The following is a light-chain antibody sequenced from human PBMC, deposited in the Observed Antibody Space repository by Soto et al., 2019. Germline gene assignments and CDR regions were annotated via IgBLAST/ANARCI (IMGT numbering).Light chain of an antibody. CDR1: SSDFGSYNL. Sequence: QSALTQPASVSGSPGQSITISCTGSSSDFGSYNLVSWYQQHPGKAPKVIIYEGIKRPSGVSNRFSGSKSGNTASLTISGLQAEDEADYYCCSYAGTWVFGGGTQLTVL. CDR3: CSYAGTWV. V-gene: IGLV2-23*01. J-gene: IGLJ3*02. CDR2: EGI.